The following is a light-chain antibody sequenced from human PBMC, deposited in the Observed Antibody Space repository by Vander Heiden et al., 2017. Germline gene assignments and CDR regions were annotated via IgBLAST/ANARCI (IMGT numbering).Light chain of an antibody. CDR2: DAS. J-gene: IGKJ4*01. CDR3: QQYDNLPLT. CDR1: QDISNS. Sequence: DIQMTQSQSSLSASVGDRVTITCQASQDISNSLNWYQQKPGKAPKLLIYDASNLETGVPSRFSGSGSGTDFTFTISSLQPEDIATYYCQQYDNLPLTFGGGTKVEIK. V-gene: IGKV1-33*01.